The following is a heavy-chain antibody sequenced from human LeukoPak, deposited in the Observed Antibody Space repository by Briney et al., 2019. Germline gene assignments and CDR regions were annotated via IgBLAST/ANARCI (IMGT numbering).Heavy chain of an antibody. CDR1: GGSISSGSYY. V-gene: IGHV4-61*02. CDR2: IYTSGST. Sequence: PSETLSLTCTVSGGSISSGSYYWSWIRQPAGKGLEWIGRIYTSGSTNYNPSLKSRVTISVDTSKNQFSLKLSSVTAADTAVYYCARDATNYDSMAGIDYWGQGTLVTVSS. D-gene: IGHD3-22*01. J-gene: IGHJ4*02. CDR3: ARDATNYDSMAGIDY.